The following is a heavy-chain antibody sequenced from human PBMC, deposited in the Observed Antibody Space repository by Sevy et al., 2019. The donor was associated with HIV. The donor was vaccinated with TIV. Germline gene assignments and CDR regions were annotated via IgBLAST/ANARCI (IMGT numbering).Heavy chain of an antibody. J-gene: IGHJ4*02. CDR1: GFNFSIYG. CDR2: ISYDGSGK. D-gene: IGHD3-10*01. V-gene: IGHV3-33*03. Sequence: GGSLRLSCVVSGFNFSIYGMHWVRQAPGKGLEWVAVISYDGSGKYYGVSVKGRFTISRDNSKNKVSLQMNSLRVEDTAVYYCAKGMRGPSLDYWGQGTLVTVSS. CDR3: AKGMRGPSLDY.